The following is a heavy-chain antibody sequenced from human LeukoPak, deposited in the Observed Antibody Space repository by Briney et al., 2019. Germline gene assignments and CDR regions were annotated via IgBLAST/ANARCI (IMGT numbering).Heavy chain of an antibody. CDR3: ARDEGYCSSTSCYTGDY. J-gene: IGHJ4*02. D-gene: IGHD2-2*02. CDR1: GFSFGLYW. Sequence: TGGSLRLSCEASGFSFGLYWMTWVRQAPGKGLEWVANINQDGSEKFYVDSVKGRFTISRDNAKNSLYLQMDSLGAEDTAVYYCARDEGYCSSTSCYTGDYWGQGTLVTVSS. V-gene: IGHV3-7*01. CDR2: INQDGSEK.